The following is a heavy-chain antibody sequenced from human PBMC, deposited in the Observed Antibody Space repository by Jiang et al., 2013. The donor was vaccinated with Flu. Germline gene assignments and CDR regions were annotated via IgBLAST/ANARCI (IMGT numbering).Heavy chain of an antibody. J-gene: IGHJ2*01. CDR3: AKVKSEGDYDFWSGSSVYWYFDL. CDR2: ISAGGSSK. Sequence: VQLVESGGGLAQPGGSLRLSCAASGFTFSNYAVTWVRQAPGKGLEWVSSISAGGSSKYHADSVRGRFTISRDTSKNTVYLQMNSLRAEDTAVYYCAKVKSEGDYDFWSGSSVYWYFDLWGRGTLVTVSS. D-gene: IGHD3-3*01. CDR1: GFTFSNYA. V-gene: IGHV3-23*04.